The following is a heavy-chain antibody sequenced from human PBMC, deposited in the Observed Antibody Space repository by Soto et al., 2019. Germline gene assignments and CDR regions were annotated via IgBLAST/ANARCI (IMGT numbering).Heavy chain of an antibody. D-gene: IGHD6-19*01. J-gene: IGHJ5*02. CDR2: MFQSEST. V-gene: IGHV4-4*02. CDR1: GGTIRSPDW. Sequence: PSETLSLTCGVSGGTIRSPDWWTWVRQPPGKGLEWMGEMFQSESTNYTPSLDSRVTISVDKSKNQFSLTLTSVTAADTAVYFCARGRGRYSSGWSWFDPWGQGILVPVSS. CDR3: ARGRGRYSSGWSWFDP.